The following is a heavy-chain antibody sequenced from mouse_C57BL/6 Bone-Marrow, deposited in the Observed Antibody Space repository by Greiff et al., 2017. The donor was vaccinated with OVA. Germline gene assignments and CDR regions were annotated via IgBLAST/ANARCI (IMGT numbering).Heavy chain of an antibody. CDR1: DSEVFPIAY. Sequence: VKLQQSGSELRSPGSSVKLSCKDFDSEVFPIAYMSWVRQKPGHGFEWIGGILPSIGRTIYGEKFEDKATLDADTLSNTAYLELNSLTSEDSAIYYCARPDYYGSPYWYFDVWGTGTTVTVSS. D-gene: IGHD1-1*01. V-gene: IGHV15-2*01. CDR3: ARPDYYGSPYWYFDV. J-gene: IGHJ1*03. CDR2: ILPSIGRT.